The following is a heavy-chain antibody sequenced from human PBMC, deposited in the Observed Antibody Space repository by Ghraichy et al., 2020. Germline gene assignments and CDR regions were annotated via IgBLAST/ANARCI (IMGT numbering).Heavy chain of an antibody. CDR2: INHSGST. CDR3: ARSPARKWIQLRQNHRYYYGMDV. CDR1: GGSFSGYY. D-gene: IGHD5-18*01. Sequence: SETLSLTCAVYGGSFSGYYWSWIRQPPGKGLEWIGEINHSGSTNYNPSLKSRVTISVDTSKNQFSLKLSSVTAADTAVYYCARSPARKWIQLRQNHRYYYGMDVWGQGTTVTVSS. V-gene: IGHV4-34*01. J-gene: IGHJ6*02.